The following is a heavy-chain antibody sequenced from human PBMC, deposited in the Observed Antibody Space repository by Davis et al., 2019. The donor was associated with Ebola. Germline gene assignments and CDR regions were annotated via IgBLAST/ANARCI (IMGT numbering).Heavy chain of an antibody. D-gene: IGHD3-3*01. CDR1: GGSISSSNW. J-gene: IGHJ5*02. CDR2: IYHSGST. V-gene: IGHV4-4*02. Sequence: SETLSLTCAVSGGSISSSNWWSWVRQPPGKGLEWIGEIYHSGSTNYNPSLKSRVTISVDTSKNQFSLKLSSVTAADTAVYYCARSELTIFGVGDWFDPWGQGTLVTVSS. CDR3: ARSELTIFGVGDWFDP.